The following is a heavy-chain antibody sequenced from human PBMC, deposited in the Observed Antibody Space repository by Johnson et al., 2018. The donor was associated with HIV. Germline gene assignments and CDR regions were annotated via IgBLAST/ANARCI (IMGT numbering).Heavy chain of an antibody. D-gene: IGHD1-26*01. CDR1: GFTFDDYT. CDR3: AKDASGSYSRAQSISDAFDI. CDR2: ISWDGGST. Sequence: VQLVESGGVVVQPGGSLRLSCAASGFTFDDYTMHWVRQAPGTGLEWVSLISWDGGSTYYADSVKGRFTISRDNSKNSLYLQMNSLRTEDTALYYCAKDASGSYSRAQSISDAFDIWGQGTMVTVSS. J-gene: IGHJ3*02. V-gene: IGHV3-43*01.